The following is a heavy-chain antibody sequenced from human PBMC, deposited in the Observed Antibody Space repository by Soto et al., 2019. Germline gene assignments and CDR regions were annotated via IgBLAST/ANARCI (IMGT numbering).Heavy chain of an antibody. CDR1: GFTFSSYA. J-gene: IGHJ3*02. CDR2: ISGSGSTI. Sequence: GGSLRLSCAASGFTFSSYAMSWVRQAPGKGLEWVSYISGSGSTIYYADSVKGRFTISRDNAKNSLYLQMNSLRDEDTAVYYCARGPNRRGAARPKNAFDIWGQGTMVTVSS. CDR3: ARGPNRRGAARPKNAFDI. V-gene: IGHV3-48*02. D-gene: IGHD6-6*01.